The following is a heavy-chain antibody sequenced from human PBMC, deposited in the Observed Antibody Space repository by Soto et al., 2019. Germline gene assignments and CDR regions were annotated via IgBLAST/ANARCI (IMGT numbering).Heavy chain of an antibody. CDR1: SGSFSGYY. CDR2: INHSGSA. V-gene: IGHV4-34*01. Sequence: SETLSLTCAVYSGSFSGYYWSWIRQPPGKGLEWIGEINHSGSANYNPSLKSRATISVDTSKNQFSLRLTSLTAADTAVYYCARVGIDPPRDSWFDPWGQGTQVTVSS. D-gene: IGHD1-1*01. CDR3: ARVGIDPPRDSWFDP. J-gene: IGHJ5*02.